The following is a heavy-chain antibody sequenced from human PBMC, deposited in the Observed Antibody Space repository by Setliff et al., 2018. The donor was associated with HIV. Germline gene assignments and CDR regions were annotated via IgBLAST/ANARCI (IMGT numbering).Heavy chain of an antibody. D-gene: IGHD2-2*01. CDR2: INPRGTT. V-gene: IGHV4-34*01. CDR1: GGSFSDHF. Sequence: SETLSLTCAVYGGSFSDHFWNWIRQPPGKGLEWIGEINPRGTTNYNPSLKSRVTISVDSSKNQFSLKLTSVTAADTAVYYCTTDACSSATCSAGDLDYWGQGTLVTVSS. J-gene: IGHJ4*02. CDR3: TTDACSSATCSAGDLDY.